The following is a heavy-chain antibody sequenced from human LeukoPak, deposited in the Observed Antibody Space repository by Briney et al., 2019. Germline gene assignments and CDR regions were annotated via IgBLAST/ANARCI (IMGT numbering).Heavy chain of an antibody. CDR2: IYYSGST. V-gene: IGHV4-59*12. CDR3: AREGYSSSF. CDR1: GGSISSYY. D-gene: IGHD6-19*01. Sequence: SETLSLTCTVSGGSISSYYWSWIRQPPGKGLEWIGYIYYSGSTNYNPSLKSRVTISVDTSKNQFSLKLSSVTAADTAVYYCAREGYSSSFWGQGTLVTVSS. J-gene: IGHJ4*02.